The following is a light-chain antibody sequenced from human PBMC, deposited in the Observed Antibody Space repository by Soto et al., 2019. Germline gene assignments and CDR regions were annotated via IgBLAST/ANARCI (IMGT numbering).Light chain of an antibody. CDR3: QQYNNWPPHT. CDR1: QSVGSN. CDR2: GAS. J-gene: IGKJ2*01. Sequence: ETVMTQSPATLSVSPGEGATLSCRASQSVGSNLAWYQQKPGQAPRHLIYGASTRATGIPARFSGSGSGTEFTLTISGLQSEDFAVYYCQQYNNWPPHTFGQGTKLEIK. V-gene: IGKV3-15*01.